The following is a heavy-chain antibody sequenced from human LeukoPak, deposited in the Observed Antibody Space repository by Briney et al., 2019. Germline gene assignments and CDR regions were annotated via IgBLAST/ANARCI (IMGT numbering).Heavy chain of an antibody. D-gene: IGHD3-22*01. V-gene: IGHV1-2*02. CDR1: GYTYSSYS. CDR3: ARLIGDLNYFDL. Sequence: ASVKVSCEASGYTYSSYSINWARQAPGQGLEWMGWIYPNSGDTNYAQKFQGRLTMTRDTSISTAYMGLSSLRSDDTAVYYCARLIGDLNYFDLGGRGTLVTVSS. J-gene: IGHJ4*02. CDR2: IYPNSGDT.